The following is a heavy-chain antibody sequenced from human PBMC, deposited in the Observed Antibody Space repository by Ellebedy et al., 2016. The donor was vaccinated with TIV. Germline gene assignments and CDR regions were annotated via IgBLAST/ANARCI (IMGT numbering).Heavy chain of an antibody. J-gene: IGHJ4*02. CDR1: GFDFDENA. V-gene: IGHV3-9*01. Sequence: GGSLRLSXGASGFDFDENAMHWVRQRPGKGLEWVARIAWNGALIAYADSVRGRFTISRDNAKSSLYLQMNSLRVEDTAVYYCARDRDFWSGRSPQTDWGQGTLVTVSS. CDR3: ARDRDFWSGRSPQTD. D-gene: IGHD3-3*01. CDR2: IAWNGALI.